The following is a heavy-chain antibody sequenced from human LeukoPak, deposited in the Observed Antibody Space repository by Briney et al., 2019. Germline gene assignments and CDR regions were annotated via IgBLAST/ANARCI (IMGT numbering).Heavy chain of an antibody. CDR1: GYSISSVYY. Sequence: SETLSLTCAVSGYSISSVYYCGWIRQPPGKGMEWIGSIYHSGSTYYNPSLKSRVTISVGTSKNQLSLKLSSVTAADTAVYYSARALISVWYSLLARNWFDSWGQGTLVTVSS. D-gene: IGHD6-19*01. CDR3: ARALISVWYSLLARNWFDS. J-gene: IGHJ5*01. CDR2: IYHSGST. V-gene: IGHV4-38-2*01.